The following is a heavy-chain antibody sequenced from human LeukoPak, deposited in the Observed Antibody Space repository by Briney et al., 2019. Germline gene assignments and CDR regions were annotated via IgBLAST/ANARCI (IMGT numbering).Heavy chain of an antibody. CDR3: ARRGSYDYVWGSYH. V-gene: IGHV3-30-3*01. Sequence: PGGSLRPSCAASGFTFSSYAMHWVRQAPGKGLEWVAVISYDGSNKYYADSVKGRFTISRDNSKNTLYLQMNSLRAEDTAVYYCARRGSYDYVWGSYHWGQGTLVTVSS. D-gene: IGHD3-16*02. CDR1: GFTFSSYA. J-gene: IGHJ4*02. CDR2: ISYDGSNK.